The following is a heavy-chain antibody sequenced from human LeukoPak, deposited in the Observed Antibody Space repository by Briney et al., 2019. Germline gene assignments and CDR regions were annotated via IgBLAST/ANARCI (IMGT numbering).Heavy chain of an antibody. CDR2: IFTTGST. D-gene: IGHD3-16*01. Sequence: SETLSLTCTVSGGSISSYYWSWIRQPAGKPLEWIGHIFTTGSTSYNPSLRTRVTISEDSSKDQFSLNLKSVSAADTAVYYCARDRNWGRGYFDLWGRGTLVIVSS. CDR1: GGSISSYY. CDR3: ARDRNWGRGYFDL. V-gene: IGHV4-4*07. J-gene: IGHJ2*01.